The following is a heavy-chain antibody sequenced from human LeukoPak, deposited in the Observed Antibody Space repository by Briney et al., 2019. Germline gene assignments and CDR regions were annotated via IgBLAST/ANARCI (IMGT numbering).Heavy chain of an antibody. CDR2: ISSSSSYI. D-gene: IGHD2-21*01. V-gene: IGHV3-21*01. CDR1: GFTFSSYS. Sequence: TGGSLRLSCAASGFTFSSYSMNWVRQAPGKGLEWVSSISSSSSYIYYADSVKGRFTISRDNAKNSLYLQMNSLRAEDTAVYYCARDGGEEDWFDPWGQGTLVTVSS. CDR3: ARDGGEEDWFDP. J-gene: IGHJ5*02.